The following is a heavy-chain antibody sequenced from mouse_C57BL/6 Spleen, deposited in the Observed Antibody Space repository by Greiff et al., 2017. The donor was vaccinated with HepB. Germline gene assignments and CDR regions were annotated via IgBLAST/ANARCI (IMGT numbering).Heavy chain of an antibody. J-gene: IGHJ1*03. CDR3: ARGGLYDYWYFDV. CDR1: GYTFTSYG. V-gene: IGHV1-81*01. Sequence: QVQLQQSGAELARPGASVKLSCKASGYTFTSYGISWVKQRTGQGLEWIGEIYPRSGNTYYNEKFKGKATLTADKSSSTAYMELRSLTSEDSAVYFCARGGLYDYWYFDVWGTGTTVTVSS. D-gene: IGHD2-3*01. CDR2: IYPRSGNT.